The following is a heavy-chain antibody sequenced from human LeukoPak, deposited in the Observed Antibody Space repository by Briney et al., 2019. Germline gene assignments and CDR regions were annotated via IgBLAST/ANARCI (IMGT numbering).Heavy chain of an antibody. D-gene: IGHD6-19*01. CDR3: ANVGGTGWRFFDY. CDR1: GFTFPSYA. CDR2: ISGSGGTT. V-gene: IGHV3-23*01. Sequence: GGSLRLSCAASGFTFPSYAMSWVRPAPGKGLEWVSVISGSGGTTYYADSVKGRFTISRDNSKNTLYLQMNSLRVEDTAVYYCANVGGTGWRFFDYWGQGTLVTVSS. J-gene: IGHJ4*02.